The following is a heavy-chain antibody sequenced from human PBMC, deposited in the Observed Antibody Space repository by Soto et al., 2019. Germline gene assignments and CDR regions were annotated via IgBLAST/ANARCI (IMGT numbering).Heavy chain of an antibody. CDR3: ARDYGDYQFDY. CDR2: IYYRGTT. CDR1: GGSISSSSYY. D-gene: IGHD4-17*01. Sequence: LSLTCTVSGGSISSSSYYWGWIRQPPGKGLEWIGNIYYRGTTYYNPSLKSRVTISVDTSKNQFSLKLASVTAADTAVYYCARDYGDYQFDYWGQGTLVTVSS. J-gene: IGHJ4*02. V-gene: IGHV4-39*02.